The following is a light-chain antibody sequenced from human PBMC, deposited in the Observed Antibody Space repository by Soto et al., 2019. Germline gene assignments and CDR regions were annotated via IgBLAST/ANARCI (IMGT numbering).Light chain of an antibody. CDR1: QSVSSY. CDR3: QQRSNWPRT. V-gene: IGKV3-11*01. J-gene: IGKJ1*01. Sequence: EIVLTQSPATLSLSPGERATLSCRASQSVSSYLAWYQQKVGQAPRLLIYDASNRATGIPARFSGSGSGTDFTLTINSLEPEDFAVYYCQQRSNWPRTFGQGTKVEIK. CDR2: DAS.